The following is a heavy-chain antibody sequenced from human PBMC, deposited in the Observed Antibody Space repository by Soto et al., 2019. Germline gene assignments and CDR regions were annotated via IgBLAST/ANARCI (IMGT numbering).Heavy chain of an antibody. CDR1: GGSISSGGYY. V-gene: IGHV4-31*03. Sequence: SETLSLTCTVSGGSISSGGYYWSWIRQHPGKGLEWIGYIYYSGSTHYNPSLKSRVTISVDTPKNQFSLKLSSVTAADTAVFYCASAPYYHGSGSYPYYYYGMDVWGQGTTVTVSS. J-gene: IGHJ6*02. CDR2: IYYSGST. CDR3: ASAPYYHGSGSYPYYYYGMDV. D-gene: IGHD3-10*01.